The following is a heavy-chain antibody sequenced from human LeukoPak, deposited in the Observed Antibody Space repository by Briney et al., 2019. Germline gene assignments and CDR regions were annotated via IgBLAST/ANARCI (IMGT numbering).Heavy chain of an antibody. CDR2: IYYSGST. Sequence: SETLSLTCTVSGGSISSYYWSWIRQPPGKGLEWIGYIYYSGSTNCNPSLKSRVTISVDTSKNQFSLKLSSVTAADTAVYYCARGGDGYRFDYWGQGTLVTVSS. V-gene: IGHV4-59*01. D-gene: IGHD5-24*01. J-gene: IGHJ4*02. CDR3: ARGGDGYRFDY. CDR1: GGSISSYY.